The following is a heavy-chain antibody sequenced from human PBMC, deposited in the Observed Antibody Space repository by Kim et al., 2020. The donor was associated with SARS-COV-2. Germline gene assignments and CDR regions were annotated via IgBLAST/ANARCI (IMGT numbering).Heavy chain of an antibody. V-gene: IGHV3-30*04. D-gene: IGHD6-13*01. CDR2: ISYDGSNK. CDR3: ARDAGSSGAWIDY. CDR1: GFTFSSYA. J-gene: IGHJ4*02. Sequence: GGSLRLYCEASGFTFSSYAMHWVRQAPGKGLEWVAVISYDGSNKYYADSVKGRFTISRDNSKNTLYLQMNSLRAEDTAVYYCARDAGSSGAWIDYWGQGTLVTVSS.